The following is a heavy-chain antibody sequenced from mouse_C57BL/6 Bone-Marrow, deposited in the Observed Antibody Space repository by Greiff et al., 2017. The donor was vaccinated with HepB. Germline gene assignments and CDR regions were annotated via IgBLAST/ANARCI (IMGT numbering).Heavy chain of an antibody. J-gene: IGHJ3*01. D-gene: IGHD1-1*01. CDR1: GYTFTGYW. CDR2: ILPGSGST. V-gene: IGHV1-9*01. CDR3: ARGAPNYYGSRSWFAY. Sequence: VQLQQSGAELMKPGASVKLSCKATGYTFTGYWIEWVKQRPGHGLEWIGEILPGSGSTNYNEKFKGKATFTADTSSNTAYMQLSSLTTEDSAIYYCARGAPNYYGSRSWFAYWGQGTLVTVSA.